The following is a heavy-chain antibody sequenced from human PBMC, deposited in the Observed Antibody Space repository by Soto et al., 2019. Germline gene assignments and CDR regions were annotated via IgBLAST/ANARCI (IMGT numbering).Heavy chain of an antibody. J-gene: IGHJ4*02. CDR3: ARTYWSGWGRRLFDS. CDR2: ISSSSSYI. Sequence: GGSLRLSCAASGFTFSSYSMNWVRQAPGKGLEWVSSISSSSSYIYYADSVKGRFTISRDNAKNSLYLQMNSLRAEDTAVYYCARTYWSGWGRRLFDSWGQGALVTVSS. V-gene: IGHV3-21*01. D-gene: IGHD3-3*01. CDR1: GFTFSSYS.